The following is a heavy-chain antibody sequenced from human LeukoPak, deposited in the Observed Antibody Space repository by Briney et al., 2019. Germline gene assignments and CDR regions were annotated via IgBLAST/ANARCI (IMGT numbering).Heavy chain of an antibody. CDR2: IDPSDSYS. D-gene: IGHD3-22*01. CDR3: ARLYYYDSSGYYSPYWYFDL. V-gene: IGHV5-10-1*01. Sequence: GESLLISCKGSGYSFTSYWISWVRQMPGKGLEWMGRIDPSDSYSNYSPSFQGHVTISVDKSISTAYLHWSSLKASDTAMYYCARLYYYDSSGYYSPYWYFDLWGRGTLVTVSS. CDR1: GYSFTSYW. J-gene: IGHJ2*01.